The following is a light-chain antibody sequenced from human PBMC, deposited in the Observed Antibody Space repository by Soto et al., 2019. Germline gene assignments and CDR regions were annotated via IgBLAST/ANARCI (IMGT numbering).Light chain of an antibody. CDR1: QSVSSSY. V-gene: IGKV3-20*01. Sequence: EIVLTQSPGTLSLSPGERATLSCRASQSVSSSYLAWYQQKPGQAPRLLLYGGSTRPTGIPDRISGSGSGTDFGPTISRLEAQDLSVYYRQEYGRSPPYSFGQGIKLEIK. CDR3: QEYGRSPPYS. CDR2: GGS. J-gene: IGKJ2*01.